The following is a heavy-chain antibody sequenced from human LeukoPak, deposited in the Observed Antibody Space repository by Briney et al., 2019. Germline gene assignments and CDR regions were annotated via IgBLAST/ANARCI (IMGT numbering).Heavy chain of an antibody. V-gene: IGHV3-48*02. CDR2: ISSSSSAI. CDR3: ARGALRYSDY. D-gene: IGHD3-9*01. J-gene: IGHJ4*02. CDR1: GFTFSSYT. Sequence: GGSLTLSCAASGFTFSSYTMNWVRQAPGKGLEWVSSISSSSSAIYYAASVKGRFTISRDNAKNSLYLQMNSLRDEDTAVYYCARGALRYSDYWGQGTMATDSS.